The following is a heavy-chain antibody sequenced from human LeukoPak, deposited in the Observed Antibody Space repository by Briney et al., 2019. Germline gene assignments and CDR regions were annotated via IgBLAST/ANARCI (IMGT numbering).Heavy chain of an antibody. CDR3: AKAVSVTTPPFDY. D-gene: IGHD4-17*01. V-gene: IGHV3-9*01. CDR1: GFTLDDYA. J-gene: IGHJ4*02. Sequence: GGSLRLSCAASGFTLDDYAMHWVRQAPGKGLEWVSGISWNSGSIGYADSVKGRFTISRDNAKNSLYLQMNSLRAEDTALYYCAKAVSVTTPPFDYWGQGTLVTVSS. CDR2: ISWNSGSI.